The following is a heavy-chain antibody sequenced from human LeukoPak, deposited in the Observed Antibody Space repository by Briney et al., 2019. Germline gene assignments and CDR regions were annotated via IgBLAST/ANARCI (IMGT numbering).Heavy chain of an antibody. CDR2: INPNSGGT. V-gene: IGHV1-2*02. D-gene: IGHD3-9*01. Sequence: ASVKVSCKASGYTFTGYYMHWVRQAPGQGLEWMGWINPNSGGTNYAQKFQGRVTMTRDTSISTAYMELSRLRSDDTAVYYCARGGYYDILTGYYDFDYWGQGTLVTVSS. CDR1: GYTFTGYY. CDR3: ARGGYYDILTGYYDFDY. J-gene: IGHJ4*02.